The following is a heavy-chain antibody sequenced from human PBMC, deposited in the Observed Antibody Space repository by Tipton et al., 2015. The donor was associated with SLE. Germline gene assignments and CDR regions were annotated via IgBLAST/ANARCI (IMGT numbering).Heavy chain of an antibody. V-gene: IGHV1-2*02. J-gene: IGHJ1*01. CDR3: ARDRVLAAAGRKYFQH. CDR1: GYTFTGYY. CDR2: INPNSGGT. Sequence: QLVQSGAEVKKPGASVKVSCKASGYTFTGYYMHWVRQAPGQGLEWMGWINPNSGGTNYAQKFQSRVTLTRDTSISTAYMELSRLRSDDTAVYYCARDRVLAAAGRKYFQHWGQGTLVTVSS. D-gene: IGHD6-13*01.